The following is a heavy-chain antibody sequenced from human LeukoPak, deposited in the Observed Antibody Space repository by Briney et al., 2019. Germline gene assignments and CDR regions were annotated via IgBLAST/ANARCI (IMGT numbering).Heavy chain of an antibody. Sequence: GGSLRLSCAASGFTFSSYAMHWVRQAPGKGLEWVAVISYDGSNKYYADSVKGRFTISRDNSKNTLYLQMDSLRAEDTAVYYCARGLSTAAMDYWGQGTLVTVSS. CDR3: ARGLSTAAMDY. J-gene: IGHJ4*02. CDR2: ISYDGSNK. CDR1: GFTFSSYA. V-gene: IGHV3-30*04. D-gene: IGHD2-2*01.